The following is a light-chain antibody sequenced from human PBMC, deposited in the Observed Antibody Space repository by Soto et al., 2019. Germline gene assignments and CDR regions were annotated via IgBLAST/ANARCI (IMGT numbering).Light chain of an antibody. CDR2: EVS. J-gene: IGLJ1*01. CDR3: CSYARSSTFV. V-gene: IGLV2-23*02. Sequence: QSALTQPASVSGSPGQSITISCTGTSSDVGSYNLVSWYQQHPGKAPKLMIYEVSKRPSGVSNRFSGSKSGNTASLTISGLKHEDEADYYCCSYARSSTFVFGTGTKVXV. CDR1: SSDVGSYNL.